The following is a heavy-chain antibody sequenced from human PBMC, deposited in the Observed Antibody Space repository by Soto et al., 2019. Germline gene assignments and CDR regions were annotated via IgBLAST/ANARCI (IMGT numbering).Heavy chain of an antibody. V-gene: IGHV3-48*02. CDR1: GFTFSSYS. J-gene: IGHJ4*02. CDR3: ARKGVAFDY. D-gene: IGHD3-3*01. Sequence: GRSLRLSCAASGFTFSSYSMNWVRQAPGKGLEWISYISTTSSSIYYADSVKGRFTISRDNAKNSLFLQRNSLRDEDTAVYDCARKGVAFDYWGQGALVTVSS. CDR2: ISTTSSSI.